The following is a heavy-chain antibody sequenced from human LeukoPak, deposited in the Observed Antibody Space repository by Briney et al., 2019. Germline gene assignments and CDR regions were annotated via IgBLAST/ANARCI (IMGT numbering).Heavy chain of an antibody. V-gene: IGHV4-38-2*02. CDR3: ARVPYNIYGRPNWFDP. CDR2: ISYSETT. CDR1: NYYVSSGFH. D-gene: IGHD4-11*01. Sequence: PSETLSLTCTVSNYYVSSGFHWGWIRQSPEKGLEWIGCISYSETTYYSPSLKTRVTISADMSKNQFSLKLTSVTAADTAIYYCARVPYNIYGRPNWFDPWAREPWSPSPQ. J-gene: IGHJ5*02.